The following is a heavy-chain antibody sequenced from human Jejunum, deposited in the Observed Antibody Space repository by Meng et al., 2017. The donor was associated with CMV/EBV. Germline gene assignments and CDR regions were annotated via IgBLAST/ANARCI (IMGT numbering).Heavy chain of an antibody. V-gene: IGHV4-39*07. J-gene: IGHJ4*02. Sequence: MGSSGNYWGWIRQPPGKGLEWIGSFYDSGRTHHNPALKSRVTISLDSSKKQFFLNVRSVTAADTAVYYCVRGRCSRTSCYKGAFDFWSQGTLVTVSS. D-gene: IGHD2-2*02. CDR2: FYDSGRT. CDR3: VRGRCSRTSCYKGAFDF. CDR1: MGSSGNY.